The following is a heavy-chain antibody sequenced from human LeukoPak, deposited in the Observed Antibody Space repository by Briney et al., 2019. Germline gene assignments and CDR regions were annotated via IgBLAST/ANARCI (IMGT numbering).Heavy chain of an antibody. J-gene: IGHJ4*02. CDR2: LSSGSSYM. Sequence: PGGSLRLSCAASGFTFSSYAMHWVRQAPGKGLEWVSSLSSGSSYMYYADSVKGRFTISRDNAKNSLYLQMNSLRAEDTAVYYCARDSRLVGTDFDYWGQGTLVTVSS. V-gene: IGHV3-21*01. CDR1: GFTFSSYA. CDR3: ARDSRLVGTDFDY. D-gene: IGHD1-26*01.